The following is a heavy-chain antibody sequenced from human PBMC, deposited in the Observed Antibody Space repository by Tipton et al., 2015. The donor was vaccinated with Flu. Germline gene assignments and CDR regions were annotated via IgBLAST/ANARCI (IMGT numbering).Heavy chain of an antibody. CDR2: IYYSGSA. V-gene: IGHV4-38-2*01. CDR1: GYSIRSAYY. J-gene: IGHJ4*02. Sequence: TLSLTCSVSGYSIRSAYYWGWVRRPPGKGLEWIGAIYYSGSAYYSGRTYYNPSLKSRVTISVDTSKNQFSLKLSSVTAADTAVYYCARQATVTTDFDSWGQGILVTISS. D-gene: IGHD4-17*01. CDR3: ARQATVTTDFDS.